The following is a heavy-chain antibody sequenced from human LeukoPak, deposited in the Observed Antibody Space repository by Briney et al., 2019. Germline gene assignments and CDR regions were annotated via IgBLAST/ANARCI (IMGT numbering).Heavy chain of an antibody. V-gene: IGHV4-34*01. Sequence: SETLSLTCAVYGGTFSGYYWSWIRQPPGKGLEWIGEINHSGSTNYNPSLKSRVTISVDTSKNQFSLKLSSVTAADTAVYYCARGEWLRSWFGYWGQGTLVTVSS. J-gene: IGHJ4*02. D-gene: IGHD5-12*01. CDR1: GGTFSGYY. CDR2: INHSGST. CDR3: ARGEWLRSWFGY.